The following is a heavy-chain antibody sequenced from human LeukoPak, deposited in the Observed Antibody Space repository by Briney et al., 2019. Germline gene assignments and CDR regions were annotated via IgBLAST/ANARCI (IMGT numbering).Heavy chain of an antibody. CDR2: ISSSSSYI. J-gene: IGHJ4*02. CDR1: GFTFSSYS. V-gene: IGHV3-21*01. D-gene: IGHD3-22*01. Sequence: PGGSLRLSCAASGFTFSSYSMNWVRQAPGKGLEWVSSISSSSSYIYYADSVKGRFTISRDNSKNTLYLQMNSLRAEDTAVYYCAKAYYYDSSGYATDDWGQGTLVTVSS. CDR3: AKAYYYDSSGYATDD.